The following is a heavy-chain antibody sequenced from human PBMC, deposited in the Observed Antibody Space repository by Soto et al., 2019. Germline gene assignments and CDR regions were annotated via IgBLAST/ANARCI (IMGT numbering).Heavy chain of an antibody. J-gene: IGHJ5*02. D-gene: IGHD3-3*01. CDR2: MNPSREIS. V-gene: IGHV1-8*01. CDR1: GYTFASHD. Sequence: QEQLVQSGAEVREPGASVKVSCKASGYTFASHDITWVRQTAGQGLEYRGWMNPSREISKATYLPNFRGSVSMTRDTSLETAYLDLRGLRSDDTAVYFCARGATAYYDFCNTPRGDWLDLWGQGTLVTVSS. CDR3: ARGATAYYDFCNTPRGDWLDL.